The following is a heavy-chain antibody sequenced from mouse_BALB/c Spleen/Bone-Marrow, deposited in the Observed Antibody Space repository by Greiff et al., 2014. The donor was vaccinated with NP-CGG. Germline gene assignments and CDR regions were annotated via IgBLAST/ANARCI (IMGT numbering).Heavy chain of an antibody. CDR1: GFTLTDYY. V-gene: IGHV7-3*02. Sequence: EVMLVESGGGLVQPGGSLRLSCATSGFTLTDYYMSWVRQPPGKALEWLGFIRNKANGYTTEYSASVKGRFTISRDNSQSILYLQMNTLRAEDSATYYCARDIYGRDYWGQGTTLTVSS. D-gene: IGHD1-1*01. CDR2: IRNKANGYTT. J-gene: IGHJ2*01. CDR3: ARDIYGRDY.